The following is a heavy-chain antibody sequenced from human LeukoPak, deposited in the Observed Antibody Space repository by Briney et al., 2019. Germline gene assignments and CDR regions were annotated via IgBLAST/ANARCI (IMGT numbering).Heavy chain of an antibody. CDR2: INPNSGGT. D-gene: IGHD5-24*01. CDR1: GYTFTGYY. J-gene: IGHJ4*02. V-gene: IGHV1-2*02. CDR3: ARDPSSRGNFDH. Sequence: RASVKVSCKASGYTFTGYYMHWVRQAPGQGLEWMGWINPNSGGTNYAQKFQGRVTMTRDTSINTAYVEVGRLRSDDTAVYYCARDPSSRGNFDHWGQGTLVTVSS.